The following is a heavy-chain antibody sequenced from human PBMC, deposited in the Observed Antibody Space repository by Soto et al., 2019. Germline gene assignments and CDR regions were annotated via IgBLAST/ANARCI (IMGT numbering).Heavy chain of an antibody. V-gene: IGHV3-21*01. CDR1: GFTFSSYS. Sequence: EVQLVESGGGLVKPGGSLRLSCAASGFTFSSYSMNWVRQAPGKGLEWVSSISSSSSYIYYADSVKGRFTISRDNAKNSLYLQMNSLRDEDTAVYYCARGHNSSGNAFDIWGQGTMVTVSS. CDR2: ISSSSSYI. CDR3: ARGHNSSGNAFDI. J-gene: IGHJ3*02. D-gene: IGHD5-18*01.